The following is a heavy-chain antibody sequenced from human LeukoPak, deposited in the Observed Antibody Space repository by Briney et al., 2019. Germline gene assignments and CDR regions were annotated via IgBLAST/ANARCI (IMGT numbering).Heavy chain of an antibody. CDR2: IYTSGST. D-gene: IGHD3-22*01. V-gene: IGHV4-4*07. J-gene: IGHJ4*02. CDR1: GGSISSYY. Sequence: SETLSLTCTVSGGSISSYYWSWIRQPAGKGLEWIGRIYTSGSTNYNPSLKSRVTISLDTSKSQFSLKLSSVTAADTAVYYCARGKYDSGGYYLDYWGQGTLVTVSS. CDR3: ARGKYDSGGYYLDY.